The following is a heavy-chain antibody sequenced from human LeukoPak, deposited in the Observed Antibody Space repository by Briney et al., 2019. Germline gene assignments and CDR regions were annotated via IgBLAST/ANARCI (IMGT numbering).Heavy chain of an antibody. V-gene: IGHV4-4*07. CDR2: IYTSGST. CDR3: ARLITGTTTAFDI. CDR1: GVSLDEYY. Sequence: SETLSLTCSVSGVSLDEYYWYWIRQSAGKRLEWIGRIYTSGSTHYNPSLKSRVTMSVDTSKNQFSLKLSSVTAADTAVYYCARLITGTTTAFDIRGQGTMVTVSS. D-gene: IGHD1-7*01. J-gene: IGHJ3*02.